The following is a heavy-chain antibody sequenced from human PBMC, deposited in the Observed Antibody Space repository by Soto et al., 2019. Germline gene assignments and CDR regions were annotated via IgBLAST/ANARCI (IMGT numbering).Heavy chain of an antibody. CDR2: IYWDDDK. CDR3: AHGRVGGYDKTYYFDY. Sequence: SGPTLVNPTQTLTLTCTFSGFSLSTSGVGVGWIRQPPGKALEWLALIYWDDDKRYSPSLKSRLTITKDTSKNQVVLTMTNMDPVDTATYYCAHGRVGGYDKTYYFDYWGQGTLVTVSS. D-gene: IGHD5-12*01. J-gene: IGHJ4*02. CDR1: GFSLSTSGVG. V-gene: IGHV2-5*02.